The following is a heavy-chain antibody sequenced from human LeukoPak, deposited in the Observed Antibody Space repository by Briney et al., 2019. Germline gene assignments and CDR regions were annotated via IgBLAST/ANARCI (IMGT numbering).Heavy chain of an antibody. D-gene: IGHD5-12*01. J-gene: IGHJ5*02. CDR3: VRVDGGYVDWFDP. CDR1: GYTFTGYY. CDR2: INPNSGGT. Sequence: ASVKVSCKASGYTFTGYYMHWVRQAPGQGLEWMGWINPNSGGTNYAQKFQGRVTMTRDTSISTAYMELSRLRSDDTAVYYCVRVDGGYVDWFDPWGQGTLVTVSS. V-gene: IGHV1-2*02.